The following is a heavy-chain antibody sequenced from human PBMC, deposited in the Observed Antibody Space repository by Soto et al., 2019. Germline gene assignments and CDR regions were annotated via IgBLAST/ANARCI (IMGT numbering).Heavy chain of an antibody. D-gene: IGHD3-3*01. J-gene: IGHJ4*02. Sequence: GGSLRLSCAASGFTFSSYAMHWVRQAPGKGLEWVAVISYDGSNKYYADSVKGRFTISRDNSKNTLYLQMNSLRAEDTAVYYCARDSEDFWSGYYTPIPWIDYWGQGTLVTVSS. CDR1: GFTFSSYA. V-gene: IGHV3-30-3*01. CDR3: ARDSEDFWSGYYTPIPWIDY. CDR2: ISYDGSNK.